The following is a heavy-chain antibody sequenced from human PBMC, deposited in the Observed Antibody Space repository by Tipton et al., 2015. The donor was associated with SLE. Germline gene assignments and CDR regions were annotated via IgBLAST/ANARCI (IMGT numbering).Heavy chain of an antibody. CDR1: GGSITSSGFY. D-gene: IGHD5-12*01. V-gene: IGHV4-39*07. J-gene: IGHJ4*02. Sequence: TLSLTCTVSGGSITSSGFYWGWFRQPPGKGLEWIGSIDYSGRTYYTPSLKSQLTISVDTSENQFSLKLNSVTAADTAFDYCARRTSGYAPDYWGQGTLVTVSS. CDR2: IDYSGRT. CDR3: ARRTSGYAPDY.